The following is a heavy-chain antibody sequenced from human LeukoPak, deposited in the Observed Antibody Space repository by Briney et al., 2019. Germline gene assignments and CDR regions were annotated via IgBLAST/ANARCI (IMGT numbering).Heavy chain of an antibody. CDR2: ISGSGGST. CDR3: AKDLDRGFSYFNGY. CDR1: GFTFSNLA. D-gene: IGHD5-18*01. V-gene: IGHV3-23*01. Sequence: GGSLRLSCEVSGFTFSNLAMNWVRQAPGKGLEWVSTISGSGGSTFYADSVKGRFTVSRDNSKNTLYLQMNSLRVEDTAVYYCAKDLDRGFSYFNGYWGQGTLVTVSS. J-gene: IGHJ4*02.